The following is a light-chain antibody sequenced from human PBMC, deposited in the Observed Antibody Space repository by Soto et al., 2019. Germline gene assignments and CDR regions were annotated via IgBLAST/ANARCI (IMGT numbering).Light chain of an antibody. CDR2: YVS. J-gene: IGLJ3*02. Sequence: QSALTQPRSVSGSPGQSVTISCTGTSSDVVSWYQQHPGQAPKLIIYYVSQRPSGVPDRFSGSKSGNTASLTISGLQAEDEADYYCCSSAGGVTWVFGGGTKVTVL. CDR3: CSSAGGVTWV. V-gene: IGLV2-11*01. CDR1: SSDVV.